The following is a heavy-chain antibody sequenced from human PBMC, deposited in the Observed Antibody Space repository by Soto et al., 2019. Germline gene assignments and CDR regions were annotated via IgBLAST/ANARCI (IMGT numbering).Heavy chain of an antibody. CDR3: ARDVDADFRTDFDY. V-gene: IGHV3-11*01. J-gene: IGHJ4*02. D-gene: IGHD4-17*01. Sequence: GGSLRLSCAAPGFTFSDYYIHWIRRAPGKGLEWISYISGNGEIIQYAASARGRFTISRDNAENSVYLEMDSLRAEDTALYYCARDVDADFRTDFDYWGRGTLVTVSS. CDR2: ISGNGEII. CDR1: GFTFSDYY.